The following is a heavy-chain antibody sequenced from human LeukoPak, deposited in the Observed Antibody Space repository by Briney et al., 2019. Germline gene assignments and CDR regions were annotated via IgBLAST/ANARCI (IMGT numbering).Heavy chain of an antibody. CDR1: GGTFSSYA. CDR3: AHEFPCGGDCYGYFYYYGMDV. CDR2: IIPIFGIA. D-gene: IGHD2-21*02. Sequence: GASVKVSCKAAGGTFSSYAISWVRQGPGQGLEWMGRIIPIFGIANYAQKFQGRVTITADKPTSTAYMELSSLRSEDTAVYYCAHEFPCGGDCYGYFYYYGMDVWGQGTTVTVSS. V-gene: IGHV1-69*04. J-gene: IGHJ6*02.